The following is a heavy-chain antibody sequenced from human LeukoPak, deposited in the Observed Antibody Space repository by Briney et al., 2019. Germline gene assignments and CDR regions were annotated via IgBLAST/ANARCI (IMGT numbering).Heavy chain of an antibody. CDR1: GFTFSSYS. CDR3: ASRDTYYYGSGSYLIDY. J-gene: IGHJ4*02. Sequence: PGRSLRLSCAASGFTFSSYSMNWVRQAPGKGLEWVSSISSSSSYIYYADSVKGRFTISRDNAKNSLYLQMNSLRAEDTAVYYCASRDTYYYGSGSYLIDYWGQGTLVTVSS. D-gene: IGHD3-10*01. V-gene: IGHV3-21*01. CDR2: ISSSSSYI.